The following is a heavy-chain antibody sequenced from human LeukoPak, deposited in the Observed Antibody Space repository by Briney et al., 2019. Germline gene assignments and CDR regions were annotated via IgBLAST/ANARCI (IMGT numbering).Heavy chain of an antibody. CDR2: ISYDGSNK. CDR3: AKDGSGTDY. Sequence: GGSLRLSCAASGFTFSSYGMHWVRQAPGKGLEWVAVISYDGSNKYYADSVKGRFTISRDNSKNTLFLQMNSLRAEDTAVYYCAKDGSGTDYWGQGTLVTVSS. D-gene: IGHD3-3*01. CDR1: GFTFSSYG. V-gene: IGHV3-30*18. J-gene: IGHJ4*02.